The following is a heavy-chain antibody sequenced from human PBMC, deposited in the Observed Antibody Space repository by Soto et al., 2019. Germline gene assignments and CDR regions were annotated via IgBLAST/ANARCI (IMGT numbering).Heavy chain of an antibody. CDR2: IDGDGSTT. D-gene: IGHD3-10*01. V-gene: IGHV3-74*01. CDR3: VRSSGDL. Sequence: GGSLRLSCVASGFTFSSLWMYWVRQAPGKGLVWVSRIDGDGSTTAYADSVKGRFTISRDNAKNTLYLQMSSLRADDSAVYFCVRSSGDLWGQGAQVTVSS. CDR1: GFTFSSLW. J-gene: IGHJ4*02.